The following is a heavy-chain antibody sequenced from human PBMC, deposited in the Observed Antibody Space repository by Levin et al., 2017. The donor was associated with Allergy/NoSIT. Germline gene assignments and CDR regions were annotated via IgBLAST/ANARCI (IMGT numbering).Heavy chain of an antibody. Sequence: SQTLSLTCTVSGGSISSSSYYWGWIRQPPGKGLEWIGSIYYSGSTYYNPSLKSRVTISVDTSKNQFSLKLSSVTAADTAVYYCARLGIPPGAYGDLRDYFDYWGQGTLVTVSS. CDR3: ARLGIPPGAYGDLRDYFDY. J-gene: IGHJ4*02. CDR2: IYYSGST. CDR1: GGSISSSSYY. V-gene: IGHV4-39*01. D-gene: IGHD4-17*01.